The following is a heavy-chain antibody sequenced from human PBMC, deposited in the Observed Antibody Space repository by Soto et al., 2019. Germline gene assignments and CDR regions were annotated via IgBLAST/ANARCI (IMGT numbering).Heavy chain of an antibody. CDR3: ARGALAGRNWFDP. CDR2: INHSGST. Sequence: PSETLSLTCAVYGGSFSGYYWIWIRQPPGKGLEWIGEINHSGSTNYNPSLKSRVTISVDTSKNQFSLKLSSVTAADTAVYYCARGALAGRNWFDPWGQGTLVTVSS. D-gene: IGHD6-19*01. J-gene: IGHJ5*02. V-gene: IGHV4-34*01. CDR1: GGSFSGYY.